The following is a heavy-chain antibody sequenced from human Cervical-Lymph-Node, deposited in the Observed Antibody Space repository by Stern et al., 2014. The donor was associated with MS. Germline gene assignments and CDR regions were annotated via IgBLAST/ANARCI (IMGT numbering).Heavy chain of an antibody. Sequence: VQLVESGPGLVKPSQTLSLTCPASGGSVSSDNYYWTWLRQPQGTGLEWIGHIYYSGATHSNTSLKSRVTQSINTSKNEIPLKLNSVTAADTAIYYCARDQFTTSLDVWGQGTTVTVSS. J-gene: IGHJ6*02. CDR3: ARDQFTTSLDV. V-gene: IGHV4-31*03. CDR2: IYYSGAT. D-gene: IGHD2-2*01. CDR1: GGSVSSDNYY.